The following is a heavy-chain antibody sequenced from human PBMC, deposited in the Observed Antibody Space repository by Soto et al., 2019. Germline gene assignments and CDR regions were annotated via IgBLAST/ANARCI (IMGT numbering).Heavy chain of an antibody. V-gene: IGHV3-30*18. Sequence: GSLRLSCAASGFTFSSYGMHWVRQAPGKGLEWVAVISYDGSNKYYADSVKGRFTISRDNSKNTLYLQMNSLRAEDTAVYYCAKDREWMVRYYYYYGMDVWGQGTKVTVSS. CDR1: GFTFSSYG. J-gene: IGHJ6*02. CDR3: AKDREWMVRYYYYYGMDV. CDR2: ISYDGSNK. D-gene: IGHD6-19*01.